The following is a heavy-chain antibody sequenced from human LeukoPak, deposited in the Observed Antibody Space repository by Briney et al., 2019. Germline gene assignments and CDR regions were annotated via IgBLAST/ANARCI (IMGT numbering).Heavy chain of an antibody. Sequence: PGGSLRLSCAASGFTFNRNAISWVRQAPGKGLEWVSTIGGSGDKTFYADSVKGRFTISRDNSKNMVYLQMNSLTGEDTALYYCVRRGDASSGWGDHDFWGQGALVTVSS. J-gene: IGHJ4*02. V-gene: IGHV3-23*01. CDR2: IGGSGDKT. D-gene: IGHD6-19*01. CDR3: VRRGDASSGWGDHDF. CDR1: GFTFNRNA.